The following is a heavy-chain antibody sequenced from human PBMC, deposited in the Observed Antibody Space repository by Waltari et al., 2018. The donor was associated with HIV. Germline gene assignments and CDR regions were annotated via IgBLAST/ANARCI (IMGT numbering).Heavy chain of an antibody. J-gene: IGHJ4*02. Sequence: QVQLLESGGGVVQPGRSLRLSCAASGFPFSSYGMHWVRQAPGKGLEWVALIWYDGSHEYYVDSVKGRFTSSRDNSRKTLDLQMNSLRVEDTAVYYCARDGQGPRGFDQWGQGTLVTVAS. D-gene: IGHD3-10*01. CDR1: GFPFSSYG. CDR2: IWYDGSHE. CDR3: ARDGQGPRGFDQ. V-gene: IGHV3-33*01.